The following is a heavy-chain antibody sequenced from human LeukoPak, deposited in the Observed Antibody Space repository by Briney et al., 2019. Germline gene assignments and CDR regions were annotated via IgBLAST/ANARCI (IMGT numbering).Heavy chain of an antibody. V-gene: IGHV3-33*03. J-gene: IGHJ4*02. CDR1: GFNFSSCG. CDR2: IWYDGSKK. Sequence: GGSLRLSCAASGFNFSSCGMHWVRQAPGKGLEWVALIWYDGSKKYYVDSVKGRFTISRDDSKSTLYLQMNSLRAEDTALYYCAKDPEAWWLFDSWGRGSLVTVSS. D-gene: IGHD2-15*01. CDR3: AKDPEAWWLFDS.